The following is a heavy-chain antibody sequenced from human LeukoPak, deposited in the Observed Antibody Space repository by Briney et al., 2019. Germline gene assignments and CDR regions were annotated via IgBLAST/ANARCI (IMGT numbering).Heavy chain of an antibody. V-gene: IGHV3-74*01. D-gene: IGHD3-10*01. J-gene: IGHJ4*02. CDR2: SNSDGSTT. CDR3: AKDQAITYYYGSGSYLFDY. Sequence: PGGSLRLSCSASGFTFSTYWMHWVRQAPGKGLVWVSRSNSDGSTTSYADSVKGRFTISRDNSKNTLYLQMNSLRAEDTAVYYCAKDQAITYYYGSGSYLFDYWGQGTLVTVSS. CDR1: GFTFSTYW.